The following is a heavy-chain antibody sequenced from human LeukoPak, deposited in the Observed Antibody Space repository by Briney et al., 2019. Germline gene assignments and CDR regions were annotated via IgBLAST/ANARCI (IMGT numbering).Heavy chain of an antibody. J-gene: IGHJ4*02. CDR3: AKEAGYSSGYSIDY. D-gene: IGHD6-19*01. CDR1: GYTFSNYA. CDR2: ISHNGDRI. V-gene: IGHV3-23*01. Sequence: GGSLRLSCAASGYTFSNYAMTWVRQAPGKRLEWVSGISHNGDRIYYADFVKGRFTISRDNSKNTLYLQMNSLRPEDTAVYYCAKEAGYSSGYSIDYWGQGTLVTVSS.